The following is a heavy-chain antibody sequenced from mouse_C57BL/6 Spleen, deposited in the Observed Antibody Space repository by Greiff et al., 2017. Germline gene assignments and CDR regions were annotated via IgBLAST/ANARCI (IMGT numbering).Heavy chain of an antibody. Sequence: VQLKESGAELVKPGASVKMSCKASGYTFTTYPIEWMKQNHGKSLEWIGNFHPYNDDTEYNEKFKGKATLTVEKSSSTVYLELSRLTSDDSAVYYCAIYYDYDRAYAMDYWGQGTSVTVSS. V-gene: IGHV1-47*01. J-gene: IGHJ4*01. CDR1: GYTFTTYP. CDR2: FHPYNDDT. CDR3: AIYYDYDRAYAMDY. D-gene: IGHD2-4*01.